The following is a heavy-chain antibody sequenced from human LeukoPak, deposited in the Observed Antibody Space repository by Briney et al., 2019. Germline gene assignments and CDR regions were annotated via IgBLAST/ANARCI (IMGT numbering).Heavy chain of an antibody. V-gene: IGHV3-66*01. CDR3: ARVWTLTNSWYVGL. CDR2: IYSGGST. CDR1: GFTFSGAW. J-gene: IGHJ2*01. D-gene: IGHD4-11*01. Sequence: AGGSLRLSSAASGFTFSGAWMSWGRQAPGKGLEWVSVIYSGGSTYYADSVKGRFTISRDNSKNTLYLQMNSLRAEDTAVYYCARVWTLTNSWYVGLWTRGTLVTVSS.